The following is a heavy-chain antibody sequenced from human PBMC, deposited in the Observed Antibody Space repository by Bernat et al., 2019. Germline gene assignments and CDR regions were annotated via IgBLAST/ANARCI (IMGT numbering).Heavy chain of an antibody. J-gene: IGHJ3*02. CDR3: ENFRFTGDWRRGTFDI. CDR2: IAYTGSP. D-gene: IGHD2-21*01. CDR1: GGSMISTSYY. Sequence: QLQVQESGPGLVKPSETLSLTCSVSGGSMISTSYYWCWIRQPPGKGLYWIGSIAYTGSPYYNPSLGSGCIISVDTSKKPFSMALPPVTAAETAVYSCENFRFTGDWRRGTFDIWGQGTMVTVSS. V-gene: IGHV4-39*01.